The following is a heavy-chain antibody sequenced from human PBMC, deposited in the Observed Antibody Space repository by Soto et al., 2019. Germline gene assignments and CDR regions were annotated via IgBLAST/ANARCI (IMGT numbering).Heavy chain of an antibody. CDR3: AGGYCTSSACHWNFDY. CDR1: GFTFSSYE. CDR2: ITSTGSTR. J-gene: IGHJ4*02. V-gene: IGHV3-48*03. Sequence: VGSLRLSCAASGFTFSSYEMNWVRQAPGKGLEWVSDITSTGSTRYYADSVKGRFTISRDNAKNSLYLQMNSLRAEDTAVYYCAGGYCTSSACHWNFDYWGQGTLVTVSS. D-gene: IGHD2-8*02.